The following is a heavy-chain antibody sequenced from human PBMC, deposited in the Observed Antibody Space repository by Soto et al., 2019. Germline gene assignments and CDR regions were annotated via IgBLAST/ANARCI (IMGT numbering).Heavy chain of an antibody. V-gene: IGHV1-69*01. CDR1: GGTFSSYA. CDR3: ARPPGDYFPSGYGMDV. Sequence: QVQLVQSGAEVKKPGSSVKVSCKASGGTFSSYAISWVRQAPGQGLEWMGGIIPIFGTANYAQKFQGRVTITADESTITAYMELSSLRSEDTAVYYCARPPGDYFPSGYGMDVWGQGTTVTVSS. D-gene: IGHD4-17*01. CDR2: IIPIFGTA. J-gene: IGHJ6*02.